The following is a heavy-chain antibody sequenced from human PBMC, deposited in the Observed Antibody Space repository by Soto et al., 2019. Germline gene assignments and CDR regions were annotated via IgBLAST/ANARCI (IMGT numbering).Heavy chain of an antibody. CDR3: ARGRNVVVTATPFDY. CDR1: GGTFSSYA. J-gene: IGHJ4*02. D-gene: IGHD2-21*02. Sequence: ASVKVSCKASGGTFSSYAISWVRQAPGQGLEWMGGIIPIFGTANYAQKFQGRVTITADESTSTAYMELSSLRSEDTAVYYCARGRNVVVTATPFDYWGQGTLVTVSS. CDR2: IIPIFGTA. V-gene: IGHV1-69*13.